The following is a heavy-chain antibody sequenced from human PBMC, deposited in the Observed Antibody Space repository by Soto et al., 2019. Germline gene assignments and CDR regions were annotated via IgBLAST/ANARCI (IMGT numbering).Heavy chain of an antibody. CDR1: GYSFTSYW. V-gene: IGHV5-51*01. CDR2: IYPSDSDT. J-gene: IGHJ4*02. CDR3: ATSFGNAWYTY. D-gene: IGHD6-13*01. Sequence: GESLKISCKGSGYSFTSYWIGWVRQMPGKGLEWMGIIYPSDSDTRYSPSLQGQVTISVDKSISTAYLQWSSLKASDTAVYYCATSFGNAWYTYWGQGTQVTVSS.